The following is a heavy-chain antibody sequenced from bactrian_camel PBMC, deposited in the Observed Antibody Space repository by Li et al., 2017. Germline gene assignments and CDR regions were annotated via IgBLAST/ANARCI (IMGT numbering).Heavy chain of an antibody. CDR3: AARAYCPDTATKTRSGLYEY. J-gene: IGHJ4*01. V-gene: IGHV3S53*01. CDR1: GSSTSIRC. CDR2: IKEDGRT. D-gene: IGHD4*01. Sequence: HVQLVESGGGSVQAGGSLRLSCAASGSSTSIRCMGWFRQAPGKRHEGVGGIKEDGRTFYADSVNGRFTISQDNAKNTVYLQMTGLKPEDTAMYYCAARAYCPDTATKTRSGLYEYWGLGTQVTVS.